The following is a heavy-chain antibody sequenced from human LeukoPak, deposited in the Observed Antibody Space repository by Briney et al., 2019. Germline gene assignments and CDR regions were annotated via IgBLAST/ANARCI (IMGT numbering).Heavy chain of an antibody. CDR1: IDSFSNYH. CDR2: VNESGGT. Sequence: PSETLSLTCAVYIDSFSNYHWNWIRQTPAKGMEWIGEVNESGGTNISPSLRSRVILSVDTSKNQFSLKLISVTVADTAIYYCARGQGATVPQVGKNWFDPWGQGTRVTISS. CDR3: ARGQGATVPQVGKNWFDP. V-gene: IGHV4-34*01. J-gene: IGHJ5*02. D-gene: IGHD1-26*01.